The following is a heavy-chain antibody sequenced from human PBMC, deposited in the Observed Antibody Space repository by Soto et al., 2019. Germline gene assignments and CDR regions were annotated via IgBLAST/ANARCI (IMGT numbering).Heavy chain of an antibody. Sequence: ASVKVSCKASGYTFASYGISWVRQAPGQGLEWVAWISGYTGDTHYAQKLQDRVTLTTDTSTNIVYMELRSLGSDDTAVYYCAGTQLGCGITSCYEYWG. V-gene: IGHV1-18*01. D-gene: IGHD3-10*01. CDR2: ISGYTGDT. J-gene: IGHJ4*01. CDR3: AGTQLGCGITSCYEY. CDR1: GYTFASYG.